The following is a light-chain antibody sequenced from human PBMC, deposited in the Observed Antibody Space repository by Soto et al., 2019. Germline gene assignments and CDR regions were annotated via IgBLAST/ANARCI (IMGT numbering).Light chain of an antibody. J-gene: IGLJ1*01. CDR1: SSDVGGYNY. V-gene: IGLV2-14*01. CDR3: SSYTTSSTYA. Sequence: QSVLTQPASVSGSPGQSITISCTGTSSDVGGYNYVSWYQQLPGKAPKLLICDVSNRPSGVSNRFSGSKSGNTASLTISGLQAEDEADYYCSSYTTSSTYAFGTGTKVTVL. CDR2: DVS.